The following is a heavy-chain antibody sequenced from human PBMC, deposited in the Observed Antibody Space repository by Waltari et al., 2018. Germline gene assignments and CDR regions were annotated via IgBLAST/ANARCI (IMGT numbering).Heavy chain of an antibody. Sequence: EVQLVESGGGLVQPGGSLRLSCAASGFTFSSYAMSWVRQAPGKGLEWVSAISGSGGSTYYADSVKCRFTISRDNSKNTLYLQMNSLRAEDTAVYYCAKGYSSGWPRGWYFDLWGRGTLVTVSS. D-gene: IGHD6-19*01. J-gene: IGHJ2*01. CDR3: AKGYSSGWPRGWYFDL. CDR1: GFTFSSYA. V-gene: IGHV3-23*04. CDR2: ISGSGGST.